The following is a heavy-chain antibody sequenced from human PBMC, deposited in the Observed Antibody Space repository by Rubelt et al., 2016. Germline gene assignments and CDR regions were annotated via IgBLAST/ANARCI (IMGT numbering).Heavy chain of an antibody. Sequence: QVQLVQSGAEVKKPGASVKVSCKASGYTFTSYGISWVRQAPGQGIEWMGWISAYDGNTNYAKKLQGRVTMTTDTSTSTAYMELRSLGADDTAVYFCARDQLALYAFDIWGQGTMVTVSS. D-gene: IGHD1-1*01. CDR1: GYTFTSYG. CDR3: ARDQLALYAFDI. J-gene: IGHJ3*02. V-gene: IGHV1-18*01. CDR2: ISAYDGNT.